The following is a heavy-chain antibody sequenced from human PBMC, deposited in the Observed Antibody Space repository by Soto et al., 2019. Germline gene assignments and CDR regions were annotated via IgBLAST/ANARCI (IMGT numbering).Heavy chain of an antibody. V-gene: IGHV1-18*01. Sequence: QVQLVQSGAEVKTPGASVKVSCRASGYSFRTHGISWVRQAPGQGLEWMGWISTYDDKTNFPQKFQCRITMTTDPSTSTAYMELRSLRSDDTAVYFCARDLGYFISSGCCRTWLDPWCQGTLVTVSS. CDR2: ISTYDDKT. CDR1: GYSFRTHG. J-gene: IGHJ5*02. D-gene: IGHD6-19*01. CDR3: ARDLGYFISSGCCRTWLDP.